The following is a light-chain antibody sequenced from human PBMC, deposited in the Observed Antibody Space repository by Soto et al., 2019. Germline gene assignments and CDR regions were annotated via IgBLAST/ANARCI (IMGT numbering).Light chain of an antibody. CDR3: SSYAGSSTFVV. V-gene: IGLV2-23*01. J-gene: IGLJ2*01. Sequence: QSALTQPASVSGSPGQSITISCTGTSSDVGSYNLVSWYQQHPGKAPKLMIYEGSKRPSGVSNHFSGSKSGNTASLTISGLQVEDEADYYCSSYAGSSTFVVFGGGTKVTVL. CDR1: SSDVGSYNL. CDR2: EGS.